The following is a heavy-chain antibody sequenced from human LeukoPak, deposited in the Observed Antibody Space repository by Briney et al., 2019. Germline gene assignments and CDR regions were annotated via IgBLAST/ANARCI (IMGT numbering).Heavy chain of an antibody. V-gene: IGHV3-15*07. CDR3: TTDPDYGDYENDY. Sequence: TGGSLRLSCAASGFTFSNAWMNWVRQAPGKGLEWVGRIKSKTDGGTTDYAAPVKGRFTISRDDSKNTLYLQMNSLKTEDTAVYNCTTDPDYGDYENDYWGQGTLVPVSS. CDR1: GFTFSNAW. D-gene: IGHD4-17*01. J-gene: IGHJ4*02. CDR2: IKSKTDGGTT.